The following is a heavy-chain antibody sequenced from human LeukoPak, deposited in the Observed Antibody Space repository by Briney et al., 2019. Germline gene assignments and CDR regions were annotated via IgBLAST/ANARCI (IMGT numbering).Heavy chain of an antibody. CDR2: ISGSGDST. J-gene: IGHJ4*02. D-gene: IGHD3-16*01. Sequence: GGSLRLSCAASGFTFSRYAMGWVRQAPGKGLEWVSGISGSGDSTYSADSVKGRFIISRDNSKNTLYLQMNSLRAEDTAVYYCAKDLDDRNWGQGTLVTVSS. CDR1: GFTFSRYA. V-gene: IGHV3-23*01. CDR3: AKDLDDRN.